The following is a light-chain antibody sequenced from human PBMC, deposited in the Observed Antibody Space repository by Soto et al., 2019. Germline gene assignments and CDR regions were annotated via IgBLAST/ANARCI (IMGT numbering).Light chain of an antibody. Sequence: EVVLTQSPATLSLSPGERATLSCRASQSVGSSLAWFQQKPGQAPRLLIYDASNRATGIPARFSGSGSGTDFTLTISSLEPEDFAVYYCQQRSNWPPVTFGGGTKVEIK. CDR2: DAS. CDR3: QQRSNWPPVT. V-gene: IGKV3-11*01. CDR1: QSVGSS. J-gene: IGKJ4*01.